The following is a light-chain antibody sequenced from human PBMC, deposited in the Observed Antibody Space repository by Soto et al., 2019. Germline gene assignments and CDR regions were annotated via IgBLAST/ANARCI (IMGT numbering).Light chain of an antibody. CDR2: FAS. CDR3: QQYGRSLPIT. CDR1: HSVGSL. Sequence: EIVLTQSPATLSLSPGDRATLSCRASHSVGSLLAWYQQKPGQAPRLLIYFASNRATGIPDRFSGSGSGTDFTLTISRVEPEDFAVYYCQQYGRSLPITFGQGTRLEIK. J-gene: IGKJ5*01. V-gene: IGKV3-20*01.